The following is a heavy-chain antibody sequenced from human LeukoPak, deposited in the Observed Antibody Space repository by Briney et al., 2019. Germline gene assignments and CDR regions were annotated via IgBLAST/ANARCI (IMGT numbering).Heavy chain of an antibody. Sequence: GASVKVSCKASGYTFTSYGISWVRQAPGQGLEWMGWISAYNGNTNYAQKLQGRVTMTTDTSTSTAYMELRSLRSDDTAVYYCARETKQQLVLLRSGHFDYWGQGTLVTVSS. V-gene: IGHV1-18*01. D-gene: IGHD6-13*01. CDR1: GYTFTSYG. CDR3: ARETKQQLVLLRSGHFDY. J-gene: IGHJ4*02. CDR2: ISAYNGNT.